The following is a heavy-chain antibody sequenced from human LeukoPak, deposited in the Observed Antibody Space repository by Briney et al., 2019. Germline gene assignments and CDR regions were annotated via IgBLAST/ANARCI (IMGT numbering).Heavy chain of an antibody. J-gene: IGHJ4*02. Sequence: SETLSLTCTVSGGSISSSSYYWGWIRQPPGKGLEWIGSIYYSGSTYYNPSLKSRVTISVDTSKNQFSLKLSSVTAADTAVYYCARHPIINYYDSSGYYSGFDYWGQGTLVTVSS. D-gene: IGHD3-22*01. CDR3: ARHPIINYYDSSGYYSGFDY. CDR2: IYYSGST. V-gene: IGHV4-39*01. CDR1: GGSISSSSYY.